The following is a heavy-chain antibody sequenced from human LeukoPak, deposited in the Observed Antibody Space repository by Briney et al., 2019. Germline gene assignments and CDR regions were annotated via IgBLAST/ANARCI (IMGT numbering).Heavy chain of an antibody. V-gene: IGHV3-30-3*01. D-gene: IGHD2-2*01. Sequence: GGSLRLSCAASGFTFSSYAMHWVRQAPGKGLEWVAVISYDGSNKYYADSVKGRFTISRDNSKNTLYRQMNSLRAEDTAVYYCASRGYCSSTSCYYFDYWDQGTLVTVSS. CDR1: GFTFSSYA. J-gene: IGHJ4*02. CDR2: ISYDGSNK. CDR3: ASRGYCSSTSCYYFDY.